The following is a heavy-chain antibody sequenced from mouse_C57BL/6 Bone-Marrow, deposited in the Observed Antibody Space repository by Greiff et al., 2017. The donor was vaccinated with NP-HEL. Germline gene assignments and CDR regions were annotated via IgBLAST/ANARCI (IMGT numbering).Heavy chain of an antibody. V-gene: IGHV1-63*01. J-gene: IGHJ2*01. D-gene: IGHD1-1*01. CDR1: GYTFTNYW. CDR2: IYPGGGYT. CDR3: ARLYYGSSLDY. Sequence: VQLQQSGAELVRPGTSVKMSCKASGYTFTNYWIGWAKQRPGHGLEWIGDIYPGGGYTNYNEKFKGKATLTADKPSSTAYMQFSSLTSEDSAIYYCARLYYGSSLDYWGQGTTLTVSS.